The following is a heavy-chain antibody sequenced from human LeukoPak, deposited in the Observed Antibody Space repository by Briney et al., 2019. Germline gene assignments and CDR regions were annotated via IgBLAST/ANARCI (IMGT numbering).Heavy chain of an antibody. Sequence: RPAPGQGLEWLGRGSSSISNVAQKLRGRLTIIADSTTDTAYMDLSSLRPEDTAIYYCARTSNSDLGGSPYWYFDLWGRGTLVTVSS. V-gene: IGHV1-69*02. CDR2: GSSSIS. D-gene: IGHD4-23*01. CDR3: ARTSNSDLGGSPYWYFDL. J-gene: IGHJ2*01.